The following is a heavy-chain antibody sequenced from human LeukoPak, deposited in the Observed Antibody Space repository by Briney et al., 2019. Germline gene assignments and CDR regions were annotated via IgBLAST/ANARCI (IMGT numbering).Heavy chain of an antibody. CDR2: IITIFGTA. CDR3: ARNYYDFWSGPYDY. D-gene: IGHD3-3*01. Sequence: SVKVSCKASGGTFSSYAISWVRQAPGQGLEWMGGIITIFGTANYAQKFQGRVTITADESTSTAYMELSSLRSEDTAVYYCARNYYDFWSGPYDYWGQGTLVTVSS. V-gene: IGHV1-69*13. J-gene: IGHJ4*02. CDR1: GGTFSSYA.